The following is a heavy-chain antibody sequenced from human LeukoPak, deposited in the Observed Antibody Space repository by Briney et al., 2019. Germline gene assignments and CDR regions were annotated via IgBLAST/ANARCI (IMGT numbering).Heavy chain of an antibody. CDR1: GYTFTSYA. CDR2: ISAYNGNT. D-gene: IGHD1-1*01. Sequence: ASVKVSCKASGYTFTSYAFRWVRQAPGQGLEWMGWISAYNGNTNYAQKFQGRVTMTTDTSTSTAYMELRSLRSDDTAVYYCARETADLGRSLDYWGQGTLVTVSS. J-gene: IGHJ4*02. CDR3: ARETADLGRSLDY. V-gene: IGHV1-18*01.